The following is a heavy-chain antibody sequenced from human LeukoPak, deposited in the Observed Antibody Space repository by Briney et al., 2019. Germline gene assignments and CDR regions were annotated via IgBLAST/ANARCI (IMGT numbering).Heavy chain of an antibody. Sequence: PSETLSLTCTVSIGSINISIYYCGWIRQPPGKVLEWIGSIYYSGSTYYNPSLKSRVTMSVDTSKNQFSLKLSSVTAADTAVYYCARHRAIAGSFDYWGQGTLVTVSS. J-gene: IGHJ4*02. V-gene: IGHV4-39*01. CDR2: IYYSGST. D-gene: IGHD1-26*01. CDR3: ARHRAIAGSFDY. CDR1: IGSINISIYY.